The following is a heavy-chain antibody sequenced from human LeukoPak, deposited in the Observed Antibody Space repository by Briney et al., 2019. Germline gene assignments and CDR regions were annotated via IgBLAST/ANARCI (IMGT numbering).Heavy chain of an antibody. CDR1: GFTFSSYS. CDR3: ARERIAAAVYFDY. CDR2: ISSSSSTI. J-gene: IGHJ4*02. D-gene: IGHD6-13*01. Sequence: GGSLRLSCAASGFTFSSYSMNWVRQAPGKGLEWVSYISSSSSTIYYADSVKGRFTISRDNAKNSLYLQMNSLRAEDTAVYYCARERIAAAVYFDYWGQGTLVTVSS. V-gene: IGHV3-48*04.